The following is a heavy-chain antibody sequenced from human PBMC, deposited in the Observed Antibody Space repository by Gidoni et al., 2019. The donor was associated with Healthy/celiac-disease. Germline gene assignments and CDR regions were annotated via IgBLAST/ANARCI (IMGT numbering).Heavy chain of an antibody. CDR2: IYYSGST. CDR3: ARYAYCSSTSCYSDYYYGMDV. V-gene: IGHV4-39*01. J-gene: IGHJ6*02. Sequence: QLQLQESGPGLVKPSEPLSLTCTVSGGSISSSSYSWGWIRQPPGKGLEWIGSIYYSGSTYYNPSLKSRVTISVDTSKNQFSLKLSSVTAADTAVYYCARYAYCSSTSCYSDYYYGMDVWGQGTTVTVSS. CDR1: GGSISSSSYS. D-gene: IGHD2-2*01.